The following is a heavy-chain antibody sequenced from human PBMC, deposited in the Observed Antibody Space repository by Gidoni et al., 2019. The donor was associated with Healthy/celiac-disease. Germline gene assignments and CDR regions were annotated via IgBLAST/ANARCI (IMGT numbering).Heavy chain of an antibody. CDR3: ARGGPSYHIVVVTAQTRFDY. V-gene: IGHV4-34*01. D-gene: IGHD2-21*02. CDR2: INHSGST. CDR1: VGSFSGYY. J-gene: IGHJ4*02. Sequence: QLQLQQWGAGLLKPSETLSLTCAVYVGSFSGYYWSWLRQPPGKGLEWIGEINHSGSTNYNPSLKSRVTISVDTSKNQFSLKPSSVTAADTAVYYCARGGPSYHIVVVTAQTRFDYWGQGTLVTVSS.